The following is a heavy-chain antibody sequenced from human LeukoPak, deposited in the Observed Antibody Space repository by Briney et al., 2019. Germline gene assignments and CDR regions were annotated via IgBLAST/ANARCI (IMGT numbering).Heavy chain of an antibody. CDR1: GYTFTCYY. Sequence: ASVKVSCKASGYTFTCYYMHWVRQAPGQGLEWMGWINPNSGGTNYAQKFQGRVTMTRDTSISTAYMELSRLRSDDTAVYYCARGIAGAAAASNWFDPWGQGTLVTVSS. CDR2: INPNSGGT. J-gene: IGHJ5*02. CDR3: ARGIAGAAAASNWFDP. D-gene: IGHD6-13*01. V-gene: IGHV1-2*02.